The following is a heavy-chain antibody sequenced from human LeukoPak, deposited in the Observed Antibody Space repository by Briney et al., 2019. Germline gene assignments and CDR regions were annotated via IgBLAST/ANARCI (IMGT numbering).Heavy chain of an antibody. Sequence: SQTLSLTCAISGDSVSSNSVGWNWIRQSPSRGLEWLGRTNYRSKWFNDYAISVKSRITINPDTSKNQFPLQLNSVTPEDTAVYYCTRDRVGAAGAFDIWGQGTMVTVSS. J-gene: IGHJ3*02. CDR1: GDSVSSNSVG. V-gene: IGHV6-1*01. D-gene: IGHD1-26*01. CDR2: TNYRSKWFN. CDR3: TRDRVGAAGAFDI.